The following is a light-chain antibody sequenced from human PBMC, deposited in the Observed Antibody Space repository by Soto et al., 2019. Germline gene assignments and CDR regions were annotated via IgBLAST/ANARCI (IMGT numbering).Light chain of an antibody. V-gene: IGKV3-11*01. J-gene: IGKJ5*01. Sequence: EIVLTQSPATLSLSPGERATLSCRASQSVSSYLAWYQQKPGQAPRLLIYDASNRATGIPARFSGSGSGTDFTLTISSLEPEDFAVYYCQQYGSSPLITFGQGTRLENK. CDR1: QSVSSY. CDR2: DAS. CDR3: QQYGSSPLIT.